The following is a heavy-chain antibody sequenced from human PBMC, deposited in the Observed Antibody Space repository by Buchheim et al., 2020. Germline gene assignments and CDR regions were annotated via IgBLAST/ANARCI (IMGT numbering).Heavy chain of an antibody. CDR2: ISYDGSIK. J-gene: IGHJ6*02. CDR1: GFEFSSYG. V-gene: IGHV3-30*18. D-gene: IGHD3-10*01. Sequence: QVQLVESGGGVVQPGRSLRLSCAASGFEFSSYGMHWVRQAPGKGLEWVAVISYDGSIKYYIDSVRGRFTIYRDNSKKTLYLQMKSLRAEDTAVYYCAKASGITMIRGVIITFAMDVWGEGTT. CDR3: AKASGITMIRGVIITFAMDV.